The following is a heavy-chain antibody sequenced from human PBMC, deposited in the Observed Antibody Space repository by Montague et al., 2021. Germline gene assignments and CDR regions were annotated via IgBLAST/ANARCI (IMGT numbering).Heavy chain of an antibody. V-gene: IGHV3-23*01. Sequence: SLRLSCAASGFTISSWAMSWVRQAPGKGLECVSIINASGGKTHYADSVTGRFTISRDRSKNTLYLQMDSLRVEDTAVYYCANFRQSAEMDVWGQGTRVTVSS. J-gene: IGHJ6*02. D-gene: IGHD4-11*01. CDR1: GFTISSWA. CDR2: INASGGKT. CDR3: ANFRQSAEMDV.